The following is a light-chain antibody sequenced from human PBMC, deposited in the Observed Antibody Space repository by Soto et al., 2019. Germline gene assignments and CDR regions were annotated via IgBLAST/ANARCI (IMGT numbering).Light chain of an antibody. Sequence: EIVLTQSPATLSLSPGERATLSCRASQSVSNYLAWYQQRPGQAPRLLIYDASNRATGIPARFSVSGSGTDFTLTISSLEPEDFAVYYCQQRSNWPRFTFGQGTKLDIK. CDR3: QQRSNWPRFT. J-gene: IGKJ2*01. CDR2: DAS. V-gene: IGKV3-11*01. CDR1: QSVSNY.